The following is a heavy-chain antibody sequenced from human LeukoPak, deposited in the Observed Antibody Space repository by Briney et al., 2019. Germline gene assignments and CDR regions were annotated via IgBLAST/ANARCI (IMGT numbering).Heavy chain of an antibody. CDR1: GDTPSSYG. Sequence: GATVRVSCEASGDTPSSYGISGGREAPGQGRESGGWISAYNGNTNYAQKPQGRVTMTTDTSTSTAYMELRRLRSDDTAVYYCARVVYDFWSGYYDRGYFDYWGQGTLVTVSS. J-gene: IGHJ4*02. CDR3: ARVVYDFWSGYYDRGYFDY. V-gene: IGHV1-18*01. CDR2: ISAYNGNT. D-gene: IGHD3-3*01.